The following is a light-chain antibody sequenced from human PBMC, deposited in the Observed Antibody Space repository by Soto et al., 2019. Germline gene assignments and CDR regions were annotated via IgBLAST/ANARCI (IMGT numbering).Light chain of an antibody. Sequence: QSALTQPASVSGSPGQSITISCTGTSSDVGSSDYVSWYQHHPGKAPKLMISDVTNRPSGVSNRFCGSKSGNRASLTISGIQAEDEADYYYRSSANGTTPYVVFGGGTKLTVL. V-gene: IGLV2-14*03. J-gene: IGLJ2*01. CDR1: SSDVGSSDY. CDR2: DVT. CDR3: RSSANGTTPYVV.